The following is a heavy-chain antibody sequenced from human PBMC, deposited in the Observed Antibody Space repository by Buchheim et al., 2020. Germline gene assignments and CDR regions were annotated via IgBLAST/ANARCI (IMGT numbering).Heavy chain of an antibody. V-gene: IGHV3-7*01. D-gene: IGHD3-22*01. CDR1: GFTFSSYW. CDR2: IKQDGSEK. J-gene: IGHJ4*02. Sequence: EVQLVESGGGLVQPGGSLRLSCAASGFTFSSYWMSWVRQAPGKGLEWVANIKQDGSEKYYVDSVKGRFTISRDNAKNSLYLQMNSLRAEDTAVYYCAKGGGGYYDSSGYYFDYWGQGTL. CDR3: AKGGGGYYDSSGYYFDY.